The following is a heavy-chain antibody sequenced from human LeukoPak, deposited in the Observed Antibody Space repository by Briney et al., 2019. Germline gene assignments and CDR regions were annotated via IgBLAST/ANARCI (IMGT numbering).Heavy chain of an antibody. V-gene: IGHV1-46*01. CDR2: INPSGGST. J-gene: IGHJ6*03. CDR3: ARGGGSSWYLSYYYYMDV. CDR1: GYTFTSYY. Sequence: ASVKVSCKASGYTFTSYYMHWVRQAPGQGLEWMGIINPSGGSTSYAQKFQGRVTMTRDMSTSTDYMELSSLRSEDTAVYYCARGGGSSWYLSYYYYMDVWGKGTTVTVSS. D-gene: IGHD6-13*01.